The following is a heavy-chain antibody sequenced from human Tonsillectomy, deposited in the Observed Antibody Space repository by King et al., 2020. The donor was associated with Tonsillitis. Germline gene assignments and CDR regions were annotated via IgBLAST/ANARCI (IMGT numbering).Heavy chain of an antibody. D-gene: IGHD5-18*01. Sequence: VQLVESGGGLVQPGGSLRLSCAASGFTFSSHDMNWVRQATGKGLEWVSGIGPAGDTYYADSVMGRFTISRENAKNSLYLQMNSMTAGETAVFYCARGPVETALVPLYPFVYWGQGILVTVSS. CDR3: ARGPVETALVPLYPFVY. V-gene: IGHV3-13*01. CDR2: IGPAGDT. J-gene: IGHJ4*02. CDR1: GFTFSSHD.